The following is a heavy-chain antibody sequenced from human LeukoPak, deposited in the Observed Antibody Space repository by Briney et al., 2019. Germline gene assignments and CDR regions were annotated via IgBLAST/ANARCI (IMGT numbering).Heavy chain of an antibody. D-gene: IGHD2-2*01. J-gene: IGHJ3*01. CDR3: ATRYQLLHMVLFPPFD. CDR2: FDPEDGET. V-gene: IGHV1-24*01. Sequence: ASVKVSCKVSGYTLTELSMHWVRQAPGKGLEWMGGFDPEDGETIYAQKFQGRVTMTEDTSTDTAYMELSSLRSEDTAVYYCATRYQLLHMVLFPPFDWGQGTMVTVSS. CDR1: GYTLTELS.